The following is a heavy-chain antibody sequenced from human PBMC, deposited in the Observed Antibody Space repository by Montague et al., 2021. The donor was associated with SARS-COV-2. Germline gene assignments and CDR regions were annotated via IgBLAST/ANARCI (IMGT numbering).Heavy chain of an antibody. V-gene: IGHV4-34*01. CDR2: INHSGST. Sequence: SETLSLNCAVYGGSFGGYYWSWIRQPPGKGLEWIGEINHSGSTNYNPSLKSRVTISVDTSKNQFSLKLSSVTAADTAVYYCARVRAVPAAMRIFSLGRSYYGMDVWGQGTTVTVSS. D-gene: IGHD2-2*01. CDR1: GGSFGGYY. J-gene: IGHJ6*02. CDR3: ARVRAVPAAMRIFSLGRSYYGMDV.